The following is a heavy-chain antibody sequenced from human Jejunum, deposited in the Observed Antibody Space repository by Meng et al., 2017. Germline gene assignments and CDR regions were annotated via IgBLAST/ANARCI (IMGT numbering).Heavy chain of an antibody. CDR1: GYTFTSYG. D-gene: IGHD1-26*01. CDR3: ARDYSGTSYRYSDH. J-gene: IGHJ4*02. Sequence: QVQLVQSGAEVKNPGASVKVSCKTSGYTFTSYGISWVRQAPGQGLEWMGWISVYHGNTNYAQKLQGRVTMTTDTSTSTAYMELRSLRSDDTAVYFCARDYSGTSYRYSDHWGQGTLVTVSS. V-gene: IGHV1-18*01. CDR2: ISVYHGNT.